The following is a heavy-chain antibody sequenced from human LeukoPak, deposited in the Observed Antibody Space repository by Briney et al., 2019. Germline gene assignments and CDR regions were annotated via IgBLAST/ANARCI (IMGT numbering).Heavy chain of an antibody. D-gene: IGHD3-10*01. V-gene: IGHV4-34*01. CDR1: GRSFSGYF. CDR2: INRSGST. J-gene: IGHJ4*02. CDR3: ARFGTY. Sequence: SETLSLTCAVYGRSFSGYFWSWIRQPPGKGLEWIGEINRSGSTTYNPSLKSRVTISVDTSKNQYSLKLNSVTAADTAVYYCARFGTYWGQGILVTVSS.